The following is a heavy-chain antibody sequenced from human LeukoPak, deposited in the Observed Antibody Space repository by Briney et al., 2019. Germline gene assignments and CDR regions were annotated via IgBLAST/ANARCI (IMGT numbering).Heavy chain of an antibody. CDR3: ARAYSGTYGLGYYYMDV. CDR2: ISSSSGYI. J-gene: IGHJ6*03. D-gene: IGHD1-26*01. Sequence: GGSLRLSCAASGFTISSFSMNWVRQAPGKGREWISSISSSSGYIYYADSVKGRFTISRHNAKNSLYLQMTSLRAEDTAVYYCARAYSGTYGLGYYYMDVWGKGTTVTISS. V-gene: IGHV3-21*01. CDR1: GFTISSFS.